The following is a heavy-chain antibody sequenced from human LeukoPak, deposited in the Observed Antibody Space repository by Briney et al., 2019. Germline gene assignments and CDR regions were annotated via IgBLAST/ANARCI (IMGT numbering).Heavy chain of an antibody. CDR3: ALGGVVPAAIRYNWFDP. Sequence: PSETLSLTCTVSGGSISSSSYYWGWIRQPPGKGLEWIGSIYYSGSTYYNPSLKSRVTISVDTSKNQFSLKLSSVTAADTAVYYCALGGVVPAAIRYNWFDPWGQGTLVTVSS. V-gene: IGHV4-39*01. J-gene: IGHJ5*02. CDR2: IYYSGST. CDR1: GGSISSSSYY. D-gene: IGHD2-2*02.